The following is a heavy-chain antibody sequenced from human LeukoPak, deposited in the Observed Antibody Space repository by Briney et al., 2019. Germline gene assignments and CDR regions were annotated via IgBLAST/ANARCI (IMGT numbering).Heavy chain of an antibody. J-gene: IGHJ4*02. Sequence: SETLSLTCTVSGGSISSYYWSWIRQPPGKGLEWIGYIYYSGSTNYNPSLKSRVTISVGTSKNQFSLKLSSVTAADTAVYYCASRGASGNFDYWGQGTLVTVSS. CDR2: IYYSGST. CDR3: ASRGASGNFDY. V-gene: IGHV4-59*01. D-gene: IGHD6-25*01. CDR1: GGSISSYY.